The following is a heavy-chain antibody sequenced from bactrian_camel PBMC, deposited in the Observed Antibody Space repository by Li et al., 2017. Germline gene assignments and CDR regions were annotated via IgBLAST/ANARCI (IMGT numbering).Heavy chain of an antibody. D-gene: IGHD5*01. Sequence: HVQLVESGGGVVQPGSALRLACAFSSTASGSSYMSWVRQGPGKGLEWVASIYLDGTLTYYADSVKGRVTISRDNAKNTLYLQMNSLKTEDTAVYYCATDLMGWEQGYWGQGTQVTVS. CDR2: IYLDGTLT. CDR3: ATDLMGWEQGY. V-gene: IGHV3-2*01. J-gene: IGHJ4*01. CDR1: STASGSSY.